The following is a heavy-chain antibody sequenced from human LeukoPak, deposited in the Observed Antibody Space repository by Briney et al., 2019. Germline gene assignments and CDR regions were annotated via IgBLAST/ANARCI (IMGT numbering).Heavy chain of an antibody. Sequence: GGSLRLSCAASGFTFSDYSMSWVRQAPGKGLEWVSYIRSSGSTIYFADSVKGRFTISRDNAKNSLYLQMNSLRAEDTAVYYCARAGIPYYCGSGRINWFDPRGQGTLVTVSS. D-gene: IGHD3-10*01. CDR1: GFTFSDYS. CDR2: IRSSGSTI. V-gene: IGHV3-11*01. CDR3: ARAGIPYYCGSGRINWFDP. J-gene: IGHJ5*02.